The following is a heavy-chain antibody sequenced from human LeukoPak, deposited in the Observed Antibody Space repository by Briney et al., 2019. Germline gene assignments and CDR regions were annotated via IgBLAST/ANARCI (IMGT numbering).Heavy chain of an antibody. Sequence: GGSLRLSCAGSGSTFGGYGMHWFRQTPGKGLEWVAVIAYDGSRAFYADSVKGRFTISRDNSKNTMSVQMDDLRAEDTAVYYCTRYNNDHFDYWGQGTLVTVSS. CDR1: GSTFGGYG. V-gene: IGHV3-33*01. J-gene: IGHJ4*02. D-gene: IGHD1-14*01. CDR2: IAYDGSRA. CDR3: TRYNNDHFDY.